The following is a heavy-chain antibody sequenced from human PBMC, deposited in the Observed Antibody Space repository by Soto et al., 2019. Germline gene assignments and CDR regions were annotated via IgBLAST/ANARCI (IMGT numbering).Heavy chain of an antibody. D-gene: IGHD2-21*02. V-gene: IGHV4-30-4*08. CDR2: IYYSGSI. CDR1: GGSISSDNYH. Sequence: SETLSITCTVSGGSISSDNYHWTWIRQSPGKGLEWIGYIYYSGSIFYNPSFKSRVTISVDTSKNQFPLQLRSVTAADTAVYFCAREDDGGDRDYYGLDVWGQGTTVTVSS. CDR3: AREDDGGDRDYYGLDV. J-gene: IGHJ6*02.